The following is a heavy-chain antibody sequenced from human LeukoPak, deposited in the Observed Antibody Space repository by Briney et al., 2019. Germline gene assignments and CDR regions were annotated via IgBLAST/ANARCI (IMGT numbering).Heavy chain of an antibody. CDR3: ARVPEGEGADY. D-gene: IGHD1-14*01. J-gene: IGHJ4*02. V-gene: IGHV3-66*01. Sequence: GGSLRLSCAASGFTFSSQAMSGVRQAPGKELEWVSVIYSGGSTYYADSVKGRFTISRDNSKNTLYLQMNSLRAEDTAVYYCARVPEGEGADYWGQGTLVTVSS. CDR2: IYSGGST. CDR1: GFTFSSQA.